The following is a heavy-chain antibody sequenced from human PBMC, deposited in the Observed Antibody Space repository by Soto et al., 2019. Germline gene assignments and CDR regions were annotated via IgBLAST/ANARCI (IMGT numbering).Heavy chain of an antibody. CDR1: GFTFSDYY. Sequence: QVQLVESGGGLVKPGGSLRLSCAASGFTFSDYYMSWIRQAPGKGREWISYISSSGSTIDYADSVKGRFTISRDNAKNSLYLQMNTLRAEDTAVYYCARDGDYYNSGGYFLRDAFDVWGQGTMVTVSS. CDR2: ISSSGSTI. J-gene: IGHJ3*01. V-gene: IGHV3-11*01. CDR3: ARDGDYYNSGGYFLRDAFDV. D-gene: IGHD3-22*01.